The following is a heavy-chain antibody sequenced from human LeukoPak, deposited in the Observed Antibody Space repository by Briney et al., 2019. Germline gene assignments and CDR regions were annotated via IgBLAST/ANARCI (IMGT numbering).Heavy chain of an antibody. CDR1: GGTFSSYA. CDR2: IIPIFGTA. Sequence: GASVKVSCKASGGTFSSYAISWVRQAPGQGLEWMGGIIPIFGTANYAQKFQGRVTITADESTSTAYMELSSLRSEDTAVYYCARDNKNRWTLAPGSFDYWGQGTLVTVSS. D-gene: IGHD4-23*01. J-gene: IGHJ4*02. CDR3: ARDNKNRWTLAPGSFDY. V-gene: IGHV1-69*13.